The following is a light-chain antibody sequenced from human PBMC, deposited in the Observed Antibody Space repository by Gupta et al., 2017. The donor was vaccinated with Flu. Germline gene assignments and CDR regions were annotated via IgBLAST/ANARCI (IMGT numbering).Light chain of an antibody. CDR2: RSS. J-gene: IGKJ1*01. CDR3: QQYRSYPWT. CDR1: QSVDVW. V-gene: IGKV1-5*03. Sequence: PSTLSASIGDRITITCRASQSVDVWLAWFQKKPGKAPKSLIYRSSSVESGVPSRFSASGSETEFTLTISSLQPDEFASYYCQQYRSYPWTFGQGTKVEIK.